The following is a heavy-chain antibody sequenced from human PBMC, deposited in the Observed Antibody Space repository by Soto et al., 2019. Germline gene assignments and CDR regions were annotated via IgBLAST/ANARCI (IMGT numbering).Heavy chain of an antibody. J-gene: IGHJ6*02. CDR2: INPNSGGT. CDR3: AREAMLGVAAKPRMGYYGMDV. Sequence: ASVKVSCKASGYTFTGYYMHWVRQAPGQGLEWMGWINPNSGGTNYAQKFQGWVTMTRDTSISTAYMELSRLRSDDTAVYYCAREAMLGVAAKPRMGYYGMDVWGQGTTVNVSS. CDR1: GYTFTGYY. V-gene: IGHV1-2*04. D-gene: IGHD2-15*01.